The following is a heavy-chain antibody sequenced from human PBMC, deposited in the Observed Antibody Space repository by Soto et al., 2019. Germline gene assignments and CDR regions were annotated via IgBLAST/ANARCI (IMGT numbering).Heavy chain of an antibody. CDR2: IDPSDSYT. Sequence: PGGSLKISCKGSGYSFTSYWISWVRQMPGKGLEWMGRIDPSDSYTNYSPSFQGHVTISADKSISTAYLQWSSLKASDTAMYYCARRKSGTRDAFDIWGQGTMVTVSS. V-gene: IGHV5-10-1*01. D-gene: IGHD3-10*01. CDR1: GYSFTSYW. CDR3: ARRKSGTRDAFDI. J-gene: IGHJ3*02.